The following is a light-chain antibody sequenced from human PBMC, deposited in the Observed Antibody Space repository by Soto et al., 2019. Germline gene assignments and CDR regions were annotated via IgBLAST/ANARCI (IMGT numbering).Light chain of an antibody. CDR1: SSDVGSYNL. V-gene: IGLV2-23*02. Sequence: QSALTQPASVSGSPGQSITISCTGTSSDVGSYNLVSWYQQHPDKAPKLIIYEVNKRPSGVSNRFSGSKSGNTASLTISGLQAEDEADYSCCAYAGSSTFAVFGGVTTLTVL. J-gene: IGLJ3*02. CDR3: CAYAGSSTFAV. CDR2: EVN.